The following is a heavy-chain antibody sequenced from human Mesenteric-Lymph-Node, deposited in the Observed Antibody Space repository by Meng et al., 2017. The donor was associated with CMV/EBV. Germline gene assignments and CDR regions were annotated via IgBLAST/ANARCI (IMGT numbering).Heavy chain of an antibody. V-gene: IGHV4-61*01. Sequence: GSLRLSCTVSGGSVSSGSYYWSWIRQPPGKGLEWIGYIYYSGSTNYNPSLKSRVTISVDTSKNQFSLKLSSVTAADTAVYYCASRDYYYFNMDVWGQGTTVTVSS. CDR1: GGSVSSGSYY. CDR3: ASRDYYYFNMDV. D-gene: IGHD3-10*01. J-gene: IGHJ6*02. CDR2: IYYSGST.